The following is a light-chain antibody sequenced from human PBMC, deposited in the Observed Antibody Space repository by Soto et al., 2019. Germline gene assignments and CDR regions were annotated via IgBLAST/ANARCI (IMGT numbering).Light chain of an antibody. J-gene: IGKJ5*01. CDR3: QQRSDWPIT. Sequence: EIVMTQSPATLSVSPGERATLSCRASQNVRSNLAWYQQKPGQAPRLLIYDVSTRATGVPARFSGSGSGTDFTLTITSLKPEDFAVYSCQQRSDWPITFGQGTRLEIK. CDR2: DVS. CDR1: QNVRSN. V-gene: IGKV3-11*01.